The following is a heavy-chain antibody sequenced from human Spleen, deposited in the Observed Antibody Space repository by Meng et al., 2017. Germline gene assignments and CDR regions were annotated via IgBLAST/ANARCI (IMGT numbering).Heavy chain of an antibody. CDR2: IYSGGTT. V-gene: IGHV3-53*01. CDR1: GFTVSNNY. D-gene: IGHD4-17*01. CDR3: AKLSSPENDYGGYEPYP. J-gene: IGHJ5*02. Sequence: GESLKISCAASGFTVSNNYMSWVRQAPGKGLEWVSIIYSGGTTYYADSVKGRFTISRDSSKNTLYLQMNSLRAEDTAVYYCAKLSSPENDYGGYEPYPWGQGTLVTVSS.